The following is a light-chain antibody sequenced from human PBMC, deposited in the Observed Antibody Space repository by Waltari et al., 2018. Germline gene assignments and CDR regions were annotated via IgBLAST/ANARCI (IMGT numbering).Light chain of an antibody. CDR3: QRSGLSPPLT. J-gene: IGKJ4*01. V-gene: IGKV3-20*01. Sequence: EIVLTQSPATLSLSPGEGATLSCRTSQNVRNLAWYQQKPGPAPRLLIYDAPTRVTGIPDRFSGGGSGTDFTLTISRLEPADFAVYYCQRSGLSPPLTFGGGTKVEIK. CDR1: QNVRN. CDR2: DAP.